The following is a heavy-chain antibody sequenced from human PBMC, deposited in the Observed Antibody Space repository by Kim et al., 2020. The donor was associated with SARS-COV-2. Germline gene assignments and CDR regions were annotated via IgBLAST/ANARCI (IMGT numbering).Heavy chain of an antibody. J-gene: IGHJ6*02. CDR3: ARFVIGGMDV. CDR2: TI. V-gene: IGHV3-11*04. Sequence: TIYYADSVKGRFTISRDNAKNSLYLQMNSLRAEDTAVYYCARFVIGGMDVWGQGTTVTVSS. D-gene: IGHD2-15*01.